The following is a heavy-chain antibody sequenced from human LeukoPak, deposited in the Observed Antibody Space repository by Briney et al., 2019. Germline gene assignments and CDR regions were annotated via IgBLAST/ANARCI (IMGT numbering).Heavy chain of an antibody. CDR2: ISYTGST. D-gene: IGHD6-19*01. CDR1: GGSIGGDH. Sequence: SETLSLTCTISGGSIGGDHWSWIRQAPGEGLEWIGYISYTGSTSYNPSLRSRVTISLNTPENQFSLRLTSVTAADTAVYYCTRAVTGTSLVDFWGQGTLVTVSS. J-gene: IGHJ4*02. V-gene: IGHV4-59*08. CDR3: TRAVTGTSLVDF.